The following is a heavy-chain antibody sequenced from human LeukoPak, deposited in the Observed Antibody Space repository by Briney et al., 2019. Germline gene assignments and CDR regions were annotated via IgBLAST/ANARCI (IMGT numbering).Heavy chain of an antibody. Sequence: SETLSLTCTVSGGSISSGSYYWSRIRQPAGKGLEWIGRIYTSGSTNYNPSLKSRVTISVDTSKNQFSLKLSSVTAADTAVYYCARATRQYSSSWYVPLDYWGQGTLVTVSS. CDR3: ARATRQYSSSWYVPLDY. D-gene: IGHD6-13*01. J-gene: IGHJ4*02. CDR2: IYTSGST. CDR1: GGSISSGSYY. V-gene: IGHV4-61*02.